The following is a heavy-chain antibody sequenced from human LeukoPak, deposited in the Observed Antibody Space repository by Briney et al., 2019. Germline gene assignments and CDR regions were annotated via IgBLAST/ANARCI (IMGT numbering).Heavy chain of an antibody. CDR2: IIPILGIA. D-gene: IGHD5-12*01. Sequence: ASVKVSCKASGGTFSSYAISWVRQAPGQGLEWMGRIIPILGIANYAQKFQGRVTITADKSTSTAYMELSSLRSEDTAVYYCAKEPTIHREGCYFDYWGQGTLVTVSS. J-gene: IGHJ4*02. CDR1: GGTFSSYA. V-gene: IGHV1-69*04. CDR3: AKEPTIHREGCYFDY.